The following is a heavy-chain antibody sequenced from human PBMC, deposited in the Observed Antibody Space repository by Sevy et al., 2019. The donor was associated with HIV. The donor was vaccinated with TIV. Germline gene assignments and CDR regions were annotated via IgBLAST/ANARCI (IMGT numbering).Heavy chain of an antibody. J-gene: IGHJ4*02. V-gene: IGHV3-30*04. Sequence: GGFLRLSCAASGFSLSDHAVSWVRQTPGKGLEWLAVISYNGRNQYYADSVKGRFTISKDDSKNRLYLQLNSLRAEDTAMYYSVRFVGYCSGGRCSIIDFWGQGTLVTVSS. CDR1: GFSLSDHA. CDR3: VRFVGYCSGGRCSIIDF. D-gene: IGHD2-15*01. CDR2: ISYNGRNQ.